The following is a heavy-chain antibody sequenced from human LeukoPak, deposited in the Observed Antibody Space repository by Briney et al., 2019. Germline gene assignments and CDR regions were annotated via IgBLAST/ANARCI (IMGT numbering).Heavy chain of an antibody. D-gene: IGHD2-15*01. Sequence: SETLSLTCTVSGGSISSYYWSWIRQPPGKGLEWIGYIYYSGSTNYSPSLKSRVTISVDTSKNQFSLKLSSVTAADTAVYYCARETSGGTRYFQKYYFDYWGQGTLVTVSS. J-gene: IGHJ4*02. CDR3: ARETSGGTRYFQKYYFDY. CDR2: IYYSGST. V-gene: IGHV4-4*08. CDR1: GGSISSYY.